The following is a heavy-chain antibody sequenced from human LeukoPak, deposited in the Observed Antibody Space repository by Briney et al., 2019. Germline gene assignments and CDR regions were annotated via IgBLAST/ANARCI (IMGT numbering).Heavy chain of an antibody. J-gene: IGHJ6*03. V-gene: IGHV4-39*07. CDR1: GGSISSSSYY. CDR3: ARRGSGPGPYYYYMDV. Sequence: PSETLSLTCTVSGGSISSSSYYWSWIRQPPGKGLEWIGEINHSGSTNYNPSLKSRVTISVDTSKNQFSLKLSSVTAADTAVYYCARRGSGPGPYYYYMDVWGKGTTVTISS. D-gene: IGHD6-19*01. CDR2: INHSGST.